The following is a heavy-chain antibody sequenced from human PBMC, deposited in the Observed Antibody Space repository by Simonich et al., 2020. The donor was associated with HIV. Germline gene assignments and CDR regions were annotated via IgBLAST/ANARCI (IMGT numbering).Heavy chain of an antibody. J-gene: IGHJ4*02. V-gene: IGHV4-34*10. CDR1: GGSFSGYY. Sequence: QLQLQESGPGLLKPSETLSLTCAVYGGSFSGYYWTWIRQPPGKGLEWIGEINHSWRTNYNPALKSRVTMSVDTSKNQFSLKLHSGTAADTAIYYCARLRGDRYDYWGQGTLVTVSS. D-gene: IGHD2-21*02. CDR2: INHSWRT. CDR3: ARLRGDRYDY.